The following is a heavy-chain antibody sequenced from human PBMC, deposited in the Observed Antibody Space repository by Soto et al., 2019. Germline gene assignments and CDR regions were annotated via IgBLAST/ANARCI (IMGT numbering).Heavy chain of an antibody. J-gene: IGHJ3*02. CDR2: INAGNGNT. V-gene: IGHV1-3*01. CDR3: ARIGTAAGPNSDDAFDI. D-gene: IGHD6-13*01. Sequence: ASVKVSCKASGYTFTSYAMHWVRQAPGQRLEWMGWINAGNGNTKYSQKFQGRVTITRDTSASTAYMELSSLRSEDTAVYYCARIGTAAGPNSDDAFDIWGQGTMVTVSS. CDR1: GYTFTSYA.